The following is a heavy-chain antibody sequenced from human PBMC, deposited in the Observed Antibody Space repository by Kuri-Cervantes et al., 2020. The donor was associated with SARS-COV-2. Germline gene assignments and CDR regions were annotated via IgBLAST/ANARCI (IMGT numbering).Heavy chain of an antibody. J-gene: IGHJ4*02. CDR2: IYHSGST. D-gene: IGHD6-6*01. Sequence: SETLSLTCAVSGYSISSGYYWGWIRQPPGKGLEWIGSIYHSGSTYYNPSLKSRVTISVDTSKNQFSLKLSSVTAADTAVYYCAKDRRLYSSSHLFDYWGQGTLVTVSS. CDR3: AKDRRLYSSSHLFDY. CDR1: GYSISSGYY. V-gene: IGHV4-38-2*02.